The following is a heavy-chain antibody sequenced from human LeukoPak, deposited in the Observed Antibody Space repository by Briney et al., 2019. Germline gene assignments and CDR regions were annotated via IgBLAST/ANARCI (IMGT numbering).Heavy chain of an antibody. CDR3: ARQVVAVAGTGYFDY. CDR1: GGSIRSSSYY. D-gene: IGHD6-19*01. CDR2: TYYSGST. Sequence: SETLSLTFTVSGGSIRSSSYYWGWIRQPPGKGLEWIGSTYYSGSTYYNASLKSRGTISVDTSKNQFSLKLNSVTAADTAVYFCARQVVAVAGTGYFDYWGQGTLVTVSS. V-gene: IGHV4-39*01. J-gene: IGHJ4*02.